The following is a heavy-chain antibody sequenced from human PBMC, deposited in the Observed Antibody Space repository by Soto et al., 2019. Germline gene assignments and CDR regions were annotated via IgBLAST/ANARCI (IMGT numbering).Heavy chain of an antibody. V-gene: IGHV4-31*03. J-gene: IGHJ6*02. CDR2: IYYSGST. Sequence: PSETLSLTCTVSVGPINSGGYYWNWVRQHPGKGLEWIGYIYYSGSTYYSPPLRSRVTISLDASKNQFSLKLSSVTAADTAVYFCARSYCSGGVCFASVMDVWGQGSTVTVSS. D-gene: IGHD2-8*02. CDR1: VGPINSGGYY. CDR3: ARSYCSGGVCFASVMDV.